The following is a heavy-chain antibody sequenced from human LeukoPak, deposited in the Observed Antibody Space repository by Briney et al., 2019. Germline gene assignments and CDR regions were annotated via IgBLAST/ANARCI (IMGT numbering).Heavy chain of an antibody. CDR3: ARASGSYWWFDS. CDR1: GYTFTGYY. D-gene: IGHD1-26*01. CDR2: VNPNSGDT. J-gene: IGHJ5*01. Sequence: GASVKVSCKASGYTFTGYYQHWVRQAPGQGLEWMGCVNPNSGDTNYAQKFQGSVTMTRDTSISTVYMELSRLRSDDTAVYYCARASGSYWWFDSWGQGTLVTVSS. V-gene: IGHV1-2*02.